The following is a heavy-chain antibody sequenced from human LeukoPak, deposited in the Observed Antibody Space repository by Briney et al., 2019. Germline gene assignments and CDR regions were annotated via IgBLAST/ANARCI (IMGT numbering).Heavy chain of an antibody. CDR2: ISGSGSAT. CDR1: GFTFRSYA. CDR3: ATDSI. V-gene: IGHV3-23*01. Sequence: GGSLRLSCAASGFTFRSYAMNWVRQAPGKGLEWVSAISGSGSATYYAASVKGRFTISRDNSKNTLSLQMNSLRAEDTAVYYCATDSIWGQGTMVTVSS. J-gene: IGHJ3*02.